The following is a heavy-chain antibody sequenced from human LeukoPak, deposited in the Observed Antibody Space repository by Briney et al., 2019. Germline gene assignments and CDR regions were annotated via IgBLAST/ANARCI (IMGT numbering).Heavy chain of an antibody. Sequence: GESLKISCKGSGYSFTSYWIGWVRQMPGKGLEWMGIIYPGDSETRYSPSFQGQVTISADKSISTAYLQWSSLKASDTAMYYCARTASGKGPAGFYYSYYMDVWGKGTTVTISS. V-gene: IGHV5-51*01. CDR1: GYSFTSYW. J-gene: IGHJ6*03. CDR2: IYPGDSET. D-gene: IGHD6-13*01. CDR3: ARTASGKGPAGFYYSYYMDV.